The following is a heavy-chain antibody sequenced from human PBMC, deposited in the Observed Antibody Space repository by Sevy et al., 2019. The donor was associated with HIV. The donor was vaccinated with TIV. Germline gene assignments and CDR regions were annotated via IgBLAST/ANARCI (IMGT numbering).Heavy chain of an antibody. J-gene: IGHJ4*02. D-gene: IGHD2-2*01. CDR3: ARGGPNQHQLDYFDY. V-gene: IGHV4-59*01. CDR2: SGSS. Sequence: SETLSLTCTVSGVSISPYYWAWIRQPPGKGLECIGFSGSSYYNPSLKSRVTTSVDTSKNQFSLKLSSVTAADTAIYYCARGGPNQHQLDYFDYWGQGTLVTVSS. CDR1: GVSISPYY.